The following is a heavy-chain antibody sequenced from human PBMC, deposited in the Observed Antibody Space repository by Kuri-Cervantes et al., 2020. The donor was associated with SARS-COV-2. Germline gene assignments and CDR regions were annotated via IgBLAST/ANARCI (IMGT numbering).Heavy chain of an antibody. Sequence: SQTLSLTCAASGFTFSSYSMNWVRQPPGKGLEWIGEIYHSGSTNYNPSLKSRVTISVDTSKNQFSLKLSSVTAADTAVYYCARAGDDSSGYDPWGQGTMVTVSS. V-gene: IGHV4-34*01. D-gene: IGHD3-22*01. J-gene: IGHJ3*01. CDR1: GFTFSSYS. CDR3: ARAGDDSSGYDP. CDR2: IYHSGST.